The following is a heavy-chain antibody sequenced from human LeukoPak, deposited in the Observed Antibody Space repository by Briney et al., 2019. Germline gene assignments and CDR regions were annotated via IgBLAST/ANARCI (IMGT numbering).Heavy chain of an antibody. J-gene: IGHJ3*02. V-gene: IGHV4-30-4*08. CDR1: GGSISSGDYY. CDR3: ARASGQPDAFDI. Sequence: SETLSLTCTVSGGSISSGDYYWSWIRQPPGKGLEWIGYIYYSGSTYYNPSLKSRVTISVDTSKNQYSLKLSSVTAADTAVYYCARASGQPDAFDIWGQGTMVTVSS. D-gene: IGHD2-2*01. CDR2: IYYSGST.